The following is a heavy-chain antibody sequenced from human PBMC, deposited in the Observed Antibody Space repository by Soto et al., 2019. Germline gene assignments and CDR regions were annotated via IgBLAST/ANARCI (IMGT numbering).Heavy chain of an antibody. CDR2: IYPGDSET. J-gene: IGHJ4*02. CDR3: ARRPTSRDFDY. V-gene: IGHV5-51*01. D-gene: IGHD2-21*01. CDR1: GYNFEDYW. Sequence: GESLKISCEFSGYNFEDYWIAWGRQMPGKGLEGVGIIYPGDSETRYSPSFQGQVTMSADMSINTAYLQWSSLKASDTAIYYCARRPTSRDFDYWGQGTLVTVSS.